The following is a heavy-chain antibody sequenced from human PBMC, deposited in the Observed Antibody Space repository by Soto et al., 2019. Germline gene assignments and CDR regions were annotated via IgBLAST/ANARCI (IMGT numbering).Heavy chain of an antibody. J-gene: IGHJ4*02. CDR2: INGDGSAR. Sequence: GGSLRLSCAASGFTFSNAWMSWVRQTPGTGLEWVANINGDGSARDYVDSVKGRFTISRENTKNSLYLQMNSLIAEDTAVYYCASGARWGQGTQVTVSS. CDR1: GFTFSNAW. V-gene: IGHV3-7*01. CDR3: ASGAR.